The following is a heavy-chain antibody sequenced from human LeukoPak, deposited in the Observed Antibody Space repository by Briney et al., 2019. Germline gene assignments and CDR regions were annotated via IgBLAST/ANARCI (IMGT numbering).Heavy chain of an antibody. V-gene: IGHV3-23*01. CDR3: AKGHSGTYSPLFHY. CDR2: IGGSGDSI. Sequence: GVLRLSCAASGFTFSSYAMTWVRQAPGKGLEWVSIIGGSGDSIYYADSVKGRFTISRDNSQNTLYLQMNSLSAEDTAVYYCAKGHSGTYSPLFHYWGQGTLVTVSS. J-gene: IGHJ4*02. D-gene: IGHD3-10*01. CDR1: GFTFSSYA.